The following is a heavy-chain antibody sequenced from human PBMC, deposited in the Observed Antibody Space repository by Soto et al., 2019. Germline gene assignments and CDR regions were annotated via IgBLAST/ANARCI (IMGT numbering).Heavy chain of an antibody. CDR1: GYTFTSYG. CDR2: ISAYNGNT. J-gene: IGHJ4*02. CDR3: ARKIGDYPDYFDY. Sequence: ASVKVSCKASGYTFTSYGISWVRQAPGQGLEWMGWISAYNGNTNYAQKLQGRVTMTRDTSISTAYMELSRLRSDDTAVYYCARKIGDYPDYFDYWGQGTLVTVSS. V-gene: IGHV1-18*04. D-gene: IGHD2-21*01.